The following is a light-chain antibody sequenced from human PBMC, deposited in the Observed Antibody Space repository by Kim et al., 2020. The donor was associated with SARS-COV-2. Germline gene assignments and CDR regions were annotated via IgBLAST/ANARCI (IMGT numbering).Light chain of an antibody. CDR1: QGIGND. V-gene: IGKV1-17*01. J-gene: IGKJ2*01. CDR3: LYRDSYPPT. CDR2: AAS. Sequence: DIQMTQSPSSLSASVGDRVTITCRASQGIGNDLGWYQQKPGKAPKRLIYAASSLQSGVPSRFSGSGSGTEFTLTISSLQPEDFATYYGLYRDSYPPTFGQGTKLEI.